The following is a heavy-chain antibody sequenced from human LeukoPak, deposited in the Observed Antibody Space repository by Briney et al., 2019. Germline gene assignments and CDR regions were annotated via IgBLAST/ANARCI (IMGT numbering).Heavy chain of an antibody. CDR3: AKARVVRRSSWSDC. Sequence: GRSLRLSCAASGFTFSSYGMHWVRQAPGKGLEWVGVIWYDGSNKYYADSVKGRFTISRDNSKNTLYLQMNSLRAEDTAVYYCAKARVVRRSSWSDCWGQGTLVTVSS. CDR2: IWYDGSNK. D-gene: IGHD6-13*01. V-gene: IGHV3-33*06. CDR1: GFTFSSYG. J-gene: IGHJ4*02.